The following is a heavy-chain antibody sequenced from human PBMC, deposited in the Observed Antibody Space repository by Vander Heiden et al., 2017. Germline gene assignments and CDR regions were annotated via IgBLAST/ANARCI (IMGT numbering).Heavy chain of an antibody. J-gene: IGHJ4*02. CDR2: ISSSSSYI. V-gene: IGHV3-21*01. CDR3: ARGGRYSYAFDY. CDR1: GFTFSSYS. D-gene: IGHD5-18*01. Sequence: EVQLVESGGGLVKPGGSLRLSCAASGFTFSSYSMNWVRQATGKGLEWVSSISSSSSYIYYADSVKGRFTISRDNAKNSLYLQMNSLRAEDTAVYYCARGGRYSYAFDYWGQGTLVTVSS.